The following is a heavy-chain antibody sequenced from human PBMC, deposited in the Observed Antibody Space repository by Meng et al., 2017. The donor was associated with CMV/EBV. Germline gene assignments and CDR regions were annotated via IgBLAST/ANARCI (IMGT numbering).Heavy chain of an antibody. J-gene: IGHJ5*02. CDR1: GGSISSYY. D-gene: IGHD2-15*01. V-gene: IGHV4-4*07. Sequence: QVPLQESGPGLVKPSETLSLTCTFSGGSISSYYWRWIQQPAGKGLEWIGRIYTSGSTNYNPSLKSRVTMSVDTSKNQFSLKLSSVTAADTAVYYCARSMVVAGDWFDPWGQGTLVTVSS. CDR3: ARSMVVAGDWFDP. CDR2: IYTSGST.